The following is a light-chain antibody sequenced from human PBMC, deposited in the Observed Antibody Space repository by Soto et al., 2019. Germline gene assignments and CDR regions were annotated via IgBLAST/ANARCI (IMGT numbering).Light chain of an antibody. Sequence: QSALTQPPSAAGSPGQSVTISCTGTISDVGGYNYVSWYQQHPGKAPKLMIYEVSKRPSGVPDRFSGSKSGNTASLTVSGLQAEDEADYYCSSYAGSNNHVVFGGGTKLTV. J-gene: IGLJ2*01. V-gene: IGLV2-8*01. CDR2: EVS. CDR1: ISDVGGYNY. CDR3: SSYAGSNNHVV.